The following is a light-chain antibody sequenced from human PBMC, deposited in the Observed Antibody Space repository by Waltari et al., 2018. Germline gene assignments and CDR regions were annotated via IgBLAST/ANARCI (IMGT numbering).Light chain of an antibody. CDR2: AAS. V-gene: IGKV1-27*01. CDR3: QQYNSVPIT. J-gene: IGKJ5*01. Sequence: DIQMTQSPSSLSASVGDRVTITCRASQGITNDLAWYQQKPGKVPKVLLYAASTLQSGVPSRFSGSGSGTDFTLTISSLQPEDVSTYYCQQYNSVPITFGQGTRLEIK. CDR1: QGITND.